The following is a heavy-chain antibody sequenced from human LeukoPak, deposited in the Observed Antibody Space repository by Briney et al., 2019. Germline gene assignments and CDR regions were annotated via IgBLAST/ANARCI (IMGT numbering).Heavy chain of an antibody. CDR1: GFTFSSYA. J-gene: IGHJ4*02. Sequence: RAGGSLRLSCAASGFTFSSYAMSWVRQAPGKGLEWGSVISGSVGSTYYADSVKGRFTISRDNSENTLYLQMNSLSAEDTAVYYCAKAPGATHFDYWGQGTLVTVSS. D-gene: IGHD1-26*01. CDR2: ISGSVGST. CDR3: AKAPGATHFDY. V-gene: IGHV3-23*01.